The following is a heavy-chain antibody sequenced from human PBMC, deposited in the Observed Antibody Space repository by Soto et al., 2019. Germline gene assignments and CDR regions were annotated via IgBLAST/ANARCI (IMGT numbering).Heavy chain of an antibody. J-gene: IGHJ6*02. D-gene: IGHD5-12*01. Sequence: QVQLVQSGAEVKKPGSSVKVSCKASGGTFSSYAISWVRQARGQGLEWMGGTIPMFGTANYAQQFQGRVTITADESTSTAYRELSSVRSEDTAVYYCARDGGYSGYDRTIYYYGMDVWGQGTTVTVSS. CDR2: TIPMFGTA. CDR1: GGTFSSYA. V-gene: IGHV1-69*12. CDR3: ARDGGYSGYDRTIYYYGMDV.